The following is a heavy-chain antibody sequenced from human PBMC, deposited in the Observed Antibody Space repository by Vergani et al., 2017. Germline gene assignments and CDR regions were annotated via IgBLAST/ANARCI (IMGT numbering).Heavy chain of an antibody. Sequence: EVQLVESGGDMVQPGGSLRLSCAASGFTFDDYAMYWVRQAPGKGLEWVALLNWDGSDTYYTDSVRGRLTISRDNRKNSLYLHLNSLRAEDTAMYFCGKSRQGVQPPYYWGQGTLVTVSS. D-gene: IGHD2-2*01. V-gene: IGHV3-43D*04. CDR3: GKSRQGVQPPYY. CDR2: LNWDGSDT. J-gene: IGHJ4*02. CDR1: GFTFDDYA.